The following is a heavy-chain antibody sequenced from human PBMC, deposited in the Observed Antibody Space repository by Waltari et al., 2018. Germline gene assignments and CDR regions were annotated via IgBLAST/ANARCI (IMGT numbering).Heavy chain of an antibody. Sequence: QVQLQPWGAGLLKPSETLSLTCAVYGGSFSGYYWSWIRQPPGKGLEWIGEINHSGSTNYNPSLKSRVTISVDTSKNQFSLKLSSVTAADTAVYYCAREFFSGYDFDDYWGQGTLVTVSS. J-gene: IGHJ4*02. CDR1: GGSFSGYY. V-gene: IGHV4-34*01. CDR3: AREFFSGYDFDDY. CDR2: INHSGST. D-gene: IGHD5-12*01.